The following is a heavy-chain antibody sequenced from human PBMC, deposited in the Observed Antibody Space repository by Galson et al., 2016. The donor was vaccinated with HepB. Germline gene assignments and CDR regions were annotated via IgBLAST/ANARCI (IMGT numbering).Heavy chain of an antibody. CDR2: IIPLLGIP. V-gene: IGHV1-69*02. J-gene: IGHJ3*02. D-gene: IGHD6-19*01. CDR3: ARPSSGWANDAFDT. Sequence: SVKVSCKASGGTFTTYPIPWVRQAPGQGPECLGRIIPLLGIPKYAQKFQGRLTITADKSTSTTYMELTSLRSEDTAVYYCARPSSGWANDAFDTWGQGTMVTVSS. CDR1: GGTFTTYP.